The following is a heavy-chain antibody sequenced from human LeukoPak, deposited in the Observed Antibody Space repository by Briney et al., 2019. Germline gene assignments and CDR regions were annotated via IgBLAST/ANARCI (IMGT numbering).Heavy chain of an antibody. CDR3: ARDKALYYDSSGYYPSGAFDI. D-gene: IGHD3-22*01. J-gene: IGHJ3*02. Sequence: SETLSLTCTVSGGSINSYYWSWIRQPPGKGLEWIGYIYYSGSTNYNPSLKSRVTISVDTSKNQFSLKLSSVTAADTAVYYCARDKALYYDSSGYYPSGAFDIWGQGTMVTVSS. V-gene: IGHV4-59*01. CDR2: IYYSGST. CDR1: GGSINSYY.